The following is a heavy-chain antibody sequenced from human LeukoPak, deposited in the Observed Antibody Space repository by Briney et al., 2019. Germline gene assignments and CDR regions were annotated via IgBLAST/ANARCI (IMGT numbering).Heavy chain of an antibody. V-gene: IGHV1-69*13. CDR1: GGTFSSYA. CDR2: IIPIFGTA. D-gene: IGHD1-26*01. CDR3: ARDLTEVGPTERKLDY. J-gene: IGHJ4*02. Sequence: GASVKVSCKASGGTFSSYAISWVRQAPGQGLEWMGGIIPIFGTANYAQKFQGRVTITADESTSTAYMEVIRLRSDDTAVYYCARDLTEVGPTERKLDYWGQGTLVTVSS.